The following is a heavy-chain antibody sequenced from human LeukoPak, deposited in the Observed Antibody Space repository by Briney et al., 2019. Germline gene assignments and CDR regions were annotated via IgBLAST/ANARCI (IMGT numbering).Heavy chain of an antibody. CDR1: GFTVSSNY. V-gene: IGHV3-53*01. D-gene: IGHD3-10*01. J-gene: IGHJ6*03. CDR3: ARVYYGSGSLYYYYYYMDV. CDR2: TYSGGRT. Sequence: GGSLRLSCTASGFTVSSNYMTWVRQAPGKGLEWVSVTYSGGRTYYADSVKGRSIISRDNSKNTLYLQMNSLRVEDTAVYYCARVYYGSGSLYYYYYYMDVWGKGTTVTISS.